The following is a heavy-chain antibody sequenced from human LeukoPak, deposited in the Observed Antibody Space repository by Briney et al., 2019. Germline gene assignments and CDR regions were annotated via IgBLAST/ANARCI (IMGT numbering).Heavy chain of an antibody. CDR1: GGSISSYY. CDR3: ARRTTVTTPTVAYYYYYMDV. D-gene: IGHD4-11*01. J-gene: IGHJ6*03. CDR2: IYYSGST. Sequence: ASETLSLNCTVSGGSISSYYWSWIRQPPGKGLEWIGYIYYSGSTNYNPSLKSRVTISVDTSKNQFSLKLSSVTAADTAVYYCARRTTVTTPTVAYYYYYMDVWGKGTTVTVSS. V-gene: IGHV4-59*01.